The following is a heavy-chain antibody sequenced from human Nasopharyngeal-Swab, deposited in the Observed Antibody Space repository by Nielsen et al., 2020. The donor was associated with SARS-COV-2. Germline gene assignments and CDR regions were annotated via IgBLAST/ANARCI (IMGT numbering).Heavy chain of an antibody. CDR2: IYYSGST. CDR3: ARRAFGYCSGGSCQNAFDI. CDR1: GGSISSYY. V-gene: IGHV4-59*01. D-gene: IGHD2-15*01. J-gene: IGHJ3*02. Sequence: SETLSLTYTVSGGSISSYYWSWIRQPPGQGLEWIGSIYYSGSTNYNPSLKSRVTISVDTSKNQFSLKLSSVTAADTAVYYCARRAFGYCSGGSCQNAFDIWGQGTMVTVSS.